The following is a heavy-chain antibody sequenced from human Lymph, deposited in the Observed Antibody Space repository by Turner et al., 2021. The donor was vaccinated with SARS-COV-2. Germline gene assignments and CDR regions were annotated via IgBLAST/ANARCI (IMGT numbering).Heavy chain of an antibody. D-gene: IGHD3-10*01. Sequence: QVQLVESVGGVVQHGGSLRLPCAASGFTFSTYAIHWVRQAAGKGLEWVAVISYDGSNKYYADSVKGRFTISRDNSKNTLYLQMNSLRAEDTAVYYCARYGSGGYFYYGLDVWGQGTTVTVSS. CDR3: ARYGSGGYFYYGLDV. CDR2: ISYDGSNK. CDR1: GFTFSTYA. V-gene: IGHV3-30*04. J-gene: IGHJ6*02.